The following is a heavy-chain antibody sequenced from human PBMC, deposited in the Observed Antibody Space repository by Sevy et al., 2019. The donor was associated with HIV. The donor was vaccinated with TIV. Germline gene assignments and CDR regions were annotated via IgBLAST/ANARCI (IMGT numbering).Heavy chain of an antibody. Sequence: ASVKVSCKVSGYTLTELSMHWVRQAPGKGLVWMATFDPEDGETIYAQKFQGRVTMTEDTSTDTAYMELSSLRSEDTAVYYCSTTRDYYDSSGYPFDYWGQGTLVTVSS. CDR2: FDPEDGET. CDR1: GYTLTELS. CDR3: STTRDYYDSSGYPFDY. V-gene: IGHV1-24*01. J-gene: IGHJ4*02. D-gene: IGHD3-22*01.